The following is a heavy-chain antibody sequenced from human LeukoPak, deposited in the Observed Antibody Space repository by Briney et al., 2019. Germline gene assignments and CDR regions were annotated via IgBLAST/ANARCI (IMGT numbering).Heavy chain of an antibody. J-gene: IGHJ4*02. CDR1: GFTFSSYA. D-gene: IGHD4-23*01. CDR3: ARGFYGGTTNDY. CDR2: ISYDGSNK. Sequence: PGGSLRLSCAASGFTFSSYAMHWVRQAPGKGLEWVAVISYDGSNKYYADSVKGRFTISRDNSKNTLYLQMNSLRAEDTAVYYCARGFYGGTTNDYWGQGTLVTVSS. V-gene: IGHV3-30-3*01.